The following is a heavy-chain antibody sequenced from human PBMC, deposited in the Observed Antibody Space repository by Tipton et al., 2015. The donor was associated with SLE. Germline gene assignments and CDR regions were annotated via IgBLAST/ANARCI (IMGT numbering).Heavy chain of an antibody. J-gene: IGHJ3*02. CDR1: GASISSGPYL. V-gene: IGHV4-61*09. Sequence: TLSLTCTVSGASISSGPYLWTSIRQSAGKGLEWIGYIYTNGTTNYNPSLKSRVTMSVHTSKNQFSLKLSSVTAADTAVYDCAGARSVNVFDIWGQGTMVTVSS. CDR3: AGARSVNVFDI. D-gene: IGHD1-14*01. CDR2: IYTNGTT.